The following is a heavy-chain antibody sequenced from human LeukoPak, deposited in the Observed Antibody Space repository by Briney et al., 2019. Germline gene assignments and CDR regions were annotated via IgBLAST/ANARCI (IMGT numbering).Heavy chain of an antibody. V-gene: IGHV1-46*01. D-gene: IGHD3-3*01. CDR1: GFTFSYCY. Sequence: ASVKVSCKASGFTFSYCYMHWLRQAPGQGLEWIGMITPSAGETTYAQRFQGRFTMTRHMSTNTVYMELSSLTSGDTGIYYCVRDLAWTRSGERLDYWGQGTLVTVSS. CDR3: VRDLAWTRSGERLDY. J-gene: IGHJ4*02. CDR2: ITPSAGET.